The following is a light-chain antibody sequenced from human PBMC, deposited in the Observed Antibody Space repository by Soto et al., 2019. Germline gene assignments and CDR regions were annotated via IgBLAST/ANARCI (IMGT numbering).Light chain of an antibody. J-gene: IGLJ2*01. CDR3: QTYDVSLSAGI. V-gene: IGLV1-40*01. CDR2: GNS. CDR1: SSNIGAGSD. Sequence: QSVLTQPPSVSGAPGQRVTISCTGTSSNIGAGSDVHWYQQLPGTAPRLLIYGNSNRASGVPDRFSDSKSGTSASLDISGRQAEDEADYYCQTYDVSLSAGIFGGGTKLTVL.